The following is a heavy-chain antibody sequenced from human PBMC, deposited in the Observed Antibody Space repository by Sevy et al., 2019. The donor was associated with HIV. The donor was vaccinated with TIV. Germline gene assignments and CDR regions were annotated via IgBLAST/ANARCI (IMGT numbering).Heavy chain of an antibody. Sequence: GGSLRLSCAASGFTFSSYSMNWVRQAPGKGLEWVSSISGISNYIYYADSMKGRFTVSRDNARNSLYLQMNSLRAEDTAVYYCARNNCSITNCYMEDVFDIWGQGTMVTVSS. J-gene: IGHJ3*02. D-gene: IGHD2-2*02. CDR2: ISGISNYI. CDR1: GFTFSSYS. CDR3: ARNNCSITNCYMEDVFDI. V-gene: IGHV3-21*01.